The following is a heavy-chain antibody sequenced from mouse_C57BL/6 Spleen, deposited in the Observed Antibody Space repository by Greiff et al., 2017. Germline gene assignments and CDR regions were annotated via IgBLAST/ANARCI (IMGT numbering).Heavy chain of an antibody. D-gene: IGHD2-1*01. J-gene: IGHJ4*01. CDR3: AREEVYGNYVAMDY. V-gene: IGHV5-4*01. CDR2: ISDGGSYT. CDR1: GFTFSSYA. Sequence: EVQGVESGGGLVKPGGSLKLSCAASGFTFSSYAMSWVRQTPEKRLEWVATISDGGSYTYYPDNVKGRFTISRDNAKNNLYLQMSHLKSEDTAMYYCAREEVYGNYVAMDYWGQGTSVTVSS.